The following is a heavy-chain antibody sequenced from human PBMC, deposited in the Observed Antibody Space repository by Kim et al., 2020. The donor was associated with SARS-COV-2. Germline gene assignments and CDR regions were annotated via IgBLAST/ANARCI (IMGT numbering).Heavy chain of an antibody. CDR2: IYHSGST. D-gene: IGHD6-19*01. J-gene: IGHJ5*02. CDR1: GGSISSSNW. V-gene: IGHV4-4*02. Sequence: SETLSLTCAVSGGSISSSNWWSWVRQPPGKGLEWIGEIYHSGSTNYNPSLKSRVTISVDKSKNQFSLKLSSVTAADTAVYYCASLRAGIRAGTRWFDRWGQGTLVTVSS. CDR3: ASLRAGIRAGTRWFDR.